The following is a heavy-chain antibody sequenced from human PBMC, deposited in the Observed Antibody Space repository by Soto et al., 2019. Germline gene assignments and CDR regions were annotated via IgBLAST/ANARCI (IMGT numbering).Heavy chain of an antibody. CDR2: ISSSSSYI. CDR3: AAAYYDFWSGIHGAFDI. J-gene: IGHJ3*02. Sequence: PGGSLRLSCAASGFTFSSYIMNWVRQAPGKGLEWVSSISSSSSYIYYADSVKGRFTISRDNAKNSLYLQMNSLRAKDTAVYYCAAAYYDFWSGIHGAFDIWGQGTMVTVSS. CDR1: GFTFSSYI. V-gene: IGHV3-21*01. D-gene: IGHD3-3*01.